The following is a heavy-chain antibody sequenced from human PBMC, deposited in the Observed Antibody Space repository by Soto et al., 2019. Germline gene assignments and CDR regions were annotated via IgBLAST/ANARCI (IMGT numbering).Heavy chain of an antibody. CDR2: LSVSGATT. CDR1: GFTFSSHA. CDR3: SKVAHNHDYGDYYFGS. J-gene: IGHJ4*02. Sequence: EVQLLESGGGLVQTGGSLRLSCVASGFTFSSHAMSWVRQAPGKGPEWVSGLSVSGATTYYADFVKGRFTISRDHYKNPLYLQLHSLRGEDTAVYYCSKVAHNHDYGDYYFGSWGQGTRVTVSS. D-gene: IGHD4-17*01. V-gene: IGHV3-23*01.